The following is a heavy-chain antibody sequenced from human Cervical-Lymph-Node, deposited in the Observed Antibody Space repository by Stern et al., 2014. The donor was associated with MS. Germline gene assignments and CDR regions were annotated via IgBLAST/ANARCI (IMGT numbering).Heavy chain of an antibody. CDR2: IYYSGST. CDR3: ARGATQAFDP. CDR1: GGSISSYY. J-gene: IGHJ5*02. V-gene: IGHV4-59*01. Sequence: QLQLQESGPGLVKPSETLSLTCTVSGGSISSYYWSWIRQPPGKGLEWIGYIYYSGSTNYNPPLKSRVTISVDTSKNQFSLKLSSVTAADTAVYYCARGATQAFDPWGQGTLVTVSS.